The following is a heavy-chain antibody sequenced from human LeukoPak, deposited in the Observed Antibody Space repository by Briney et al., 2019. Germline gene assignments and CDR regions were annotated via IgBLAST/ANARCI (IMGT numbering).Heavy chain of an antibody. CDR3: AKGRSGSYLSYYFDF. CDR2: ISSSSSTI. D-gene: IGHD1-26*01. CDR1: GFTFSSHS. J-gene: IGHJ4*02. V-gene: IGHV3-48*01. Sequence: GSLRLSCAASGFTFSSHSMNWVRQAPGKGLEWVSYISSSSSTIYYADSVKGRFTISRDNSKNTLYLQMNSLRAEDTAVYYCAKGRSGSYLSYYFDFWGQGTLVTVSS.